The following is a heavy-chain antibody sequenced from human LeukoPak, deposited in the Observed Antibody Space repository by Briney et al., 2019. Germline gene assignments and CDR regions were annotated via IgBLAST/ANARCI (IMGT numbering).Heavy chain of an antibody. V-gene: IGHV1-46*01. J-gene: IGHJ4*02. CDR3: ARDPRLITMIVVEEYYFDY. Sequence: ASVTVSCKASGYTFTSYYMHWVRQAPGQGLEWMGIINPSGGSTSYAQKFQGRVTMTRDMSTSTGYMELSSLRSEDTAVYYCARDPRLITMIVVEEYYFDYWGQGTLVTVSS. CDR1: GYTFTSYY. CDR2: INPSGGST. D-gene: IGHD3-22*01.